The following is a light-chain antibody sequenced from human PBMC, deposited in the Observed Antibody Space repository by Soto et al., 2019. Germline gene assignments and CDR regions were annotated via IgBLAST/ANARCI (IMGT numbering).Light chain of an antibody. J-gene: IGKJ1*01. V-gene: IGKV3-15*01. CDR3: QQYNNWLRT. CDR1: QSLSSS. CDR2: GAS. Sequence: EIVMTQSPATLSVSPGERATISCRASQSLSSSLAWYQSKPGQAPRLLIYGASTRATGIPVRFSGSGSGTEFTLTISSLQSEDFAVYYCQQYNNWLRTFGQGTKVEIK.